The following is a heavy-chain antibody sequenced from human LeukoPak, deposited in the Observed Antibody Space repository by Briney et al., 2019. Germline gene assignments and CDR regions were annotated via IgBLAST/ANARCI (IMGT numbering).Heavy chain of an antibody. D-gene: IGHD5-18*01. J-gene: IGHJ4*02. CDR1: GYTFTSYY. CDR2: INPSGGST. V-gene: IGHV1-46*01. CDR3: ARGLSGVTGYTYGRGIDY. Sequence: APVKVSCKASGYTFTSYYMHWVRQAPGQGLEWMGIINPSGGSTSYAQKFQGRVTMTRDMSTSTVYMELSSLRSEDTAVYYCARGLSGVTGYTYGRGIDYWGQGTLVTVSS.